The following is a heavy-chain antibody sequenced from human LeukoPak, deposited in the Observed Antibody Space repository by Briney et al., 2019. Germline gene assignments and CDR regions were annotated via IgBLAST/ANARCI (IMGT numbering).Heavy chain of an antibody. V-gene: IGHV1-8*01. CDR1: GYTFTSYD. CDR3: ARGNYGSGVHDY. Sequence: ASVKVSCKASGYTFTSYDINWVRQATGQGLEWMGWMNPNSGNTGYAQKFQGRVTMTRNTSISTAYMGLSSLRSEDTAVYYCARGNYGSGVHDYWGQGTLVTVSS. CDR2: MNPNSGNT. D-gene: IGHD3-10*01. J-gene: IGHJ4*02.